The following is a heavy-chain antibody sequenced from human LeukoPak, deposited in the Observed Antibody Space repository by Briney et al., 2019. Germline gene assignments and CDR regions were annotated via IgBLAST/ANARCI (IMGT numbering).Heavy chain of an antibody. CDR1: GYTFTSYY. CDR3: ARGKTYYYDSSGYYPPFDL. D-gene: IGHD3-22*01. CDR2: INPSGGST. V-gene: IGHV1-46*01. J-gene: IGHJ2*01. Sequence: ASVKVSCKASGYTFTSYYMHWVRQAPGQGLEWMGIINPSGGSTSYAQKFQGRVTMTRDTSTSTAYMELSSLRSEDTAVYYCARGKTYYYDSSGYYPPFDLWGRGTLVTVSS.